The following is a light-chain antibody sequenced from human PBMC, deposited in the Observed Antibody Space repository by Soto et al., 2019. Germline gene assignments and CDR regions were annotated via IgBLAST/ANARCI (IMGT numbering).Light chain of an antibody. CDR3: SSYTTTNTLYV. CDR1: NSDVGGYNY. Sequence: ALTQPASVSGSPGQSITIPCTGTNSDVGGYNYVSWYQHHPGKAPKLMIYEVFNRPSGVSSRFSGSKSGSTASLTISGLQAEDEADYYCSSYTTTNTLYVFGTGTKVTVL. CDR2: EVF. V-gene: IGLV2-14*01. J-gene: IGLJ1*01.